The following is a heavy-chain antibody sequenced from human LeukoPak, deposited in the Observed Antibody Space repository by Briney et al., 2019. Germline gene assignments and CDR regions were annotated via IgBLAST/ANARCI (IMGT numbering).Heavy chain of an antibody. Sequence: ASVKVSCKASGYTFTSYGISWVRQAPGQGLEWMGWISAYNGNTNYAQKLQGRVTMTTDTSTSTAYMELRSLRSDDTAVYYCARGGDFWSGYAFDYCMDVWGKGTTVTVSS. J-gene: IGHJ6*03. D-gene: IGHD3-3*01. CDR1: GYTFTSYG. V-gene: IGHV1-18*01. CDR3: ARGGDFWSGYAFDYCMDV. CDR2: ISAYNGNT.